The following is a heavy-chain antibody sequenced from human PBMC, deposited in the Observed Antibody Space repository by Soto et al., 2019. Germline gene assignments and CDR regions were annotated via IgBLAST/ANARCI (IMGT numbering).Heavy chain of an antibody. CDR3: ARHRGAGQSYYYYYGMDV. V-gene: IGHV5-51*01. J-gene: IGHJ6*02. D-gene: IGHD6-19*01. Sequence: ESLKISCKGSGYSFTSYWIGWVRQMPGKGLEWMGIIYPGDSDTRYSPSFQGQVTISADKSISTAYLQWSSLKASDTAMYYCARHRGAGQSYYYYYGMDVWGQGTTVTVSS. CDR1: GYSFTSYW. CDR2: IYPGDSDT.